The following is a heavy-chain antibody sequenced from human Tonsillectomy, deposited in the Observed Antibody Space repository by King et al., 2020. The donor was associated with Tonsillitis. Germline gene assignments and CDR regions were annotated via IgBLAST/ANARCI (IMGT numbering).Heavy chain of an antibody. D-gene: IGHD4-23*01. CDR2: INHSGST. Sequence: VQLQQWGAGLLKPSETLSLTCAVYGGSFSGYYWSWIRQPPGKGLEWIGEINHSGSTNYNPSLKSRVTISVDTSKNQFSLKLSSVTAADTAVYYCASFDYGGKRGFDYWGQGTLVTVSS. CDR3: ASFDYGGKRGFDY. V-gene: IGHV4-34*01. CDR1: GGSFSGYY. J-gene: IGHJ4*02.